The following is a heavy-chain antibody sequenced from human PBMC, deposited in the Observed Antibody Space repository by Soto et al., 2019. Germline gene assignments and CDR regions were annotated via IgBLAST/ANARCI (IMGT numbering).Heavy chain of an antibody. CDR3: ARGIEQWLVDY. V-gene: IGHV3-33*01. D-gene: IGHD6-19*01. CDR1: GFTFSSYG. Sequence: GGSLRLSCAASGFTFSSYGMHWVRQAPGKGLEWVAVIWYDGSNKYYADSVKGRFTISRDNSKNTLYLQMNSLRAEDTAVYYCARGIEQWLVDYWGQGTLVTVSS. J-gene: IGHJ4*02. CDR2: IWYDGSNK.